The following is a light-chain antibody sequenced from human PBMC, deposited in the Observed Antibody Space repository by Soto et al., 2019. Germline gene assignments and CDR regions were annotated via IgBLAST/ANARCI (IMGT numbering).Light chain of an antibody. CDR1: QSISSK. CDR2: DAS. J-gene: IGKJ5*01. Sequence: DIQMTQSPSTLSASVGDRVTITCRASQSISSKLAWYQQKPGKAPKFLIYDASSLESVVPSRFSGSGSGTEFTLAISSLQPDDFATYYCQQYNSFPITFGQGTRLEIK. CDR3: QQYNSFPIT. V-gene: IGKV1-5*01.